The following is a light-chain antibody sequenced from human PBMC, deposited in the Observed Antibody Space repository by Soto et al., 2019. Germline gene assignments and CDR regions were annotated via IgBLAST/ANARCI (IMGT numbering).Light chain of an antibody. V-gene: IGLV1-36*01. CDR3: AAWDDSLTGFYV. Sequence: QSVLTQPPSASAAPRQRVTISCSGSSSNIGKNAVAWYQQLPGEPPKLVIYYDDLVPSGVSARFSASKSGTSASLAIRGLQPEDEADYYCAAWDDSLTGFYVFGTGTKLTVL. CDR1: SSNIGKNA. CDR2: YDD. J-gene: IGLJ1*01.